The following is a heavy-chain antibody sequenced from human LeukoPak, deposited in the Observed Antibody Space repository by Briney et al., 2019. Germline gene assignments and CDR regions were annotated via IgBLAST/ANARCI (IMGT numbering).Heavy chain of an antibody. V-gene: IGHV3-20*04. D-gene: IGHD3-3*01. CDR3: ARGDYDFWSGSLSPHFDS. Sequence: GGSLRLSCAASGFTFENYGMSWVRQVPGKGLEWVSGINWNGVSTGYADSAKGRFTLSRDNAKNSLYLQMNSLRAEDTAVYYCARGDYDFWSGSLSPHFDSWGQGTLVTVSS. CDR2: INWNGVST. J-gene: IGHJ4*02. CDR1: GFTFENYG.